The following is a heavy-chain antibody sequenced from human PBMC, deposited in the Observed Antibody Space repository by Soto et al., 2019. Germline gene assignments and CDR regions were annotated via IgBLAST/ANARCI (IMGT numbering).Heavy chain of an antibody. CDR1: GYSFTSYW. Sequence: LGESLKISCKGSGYSFTSYWISWVSQMPGKGLEWMGRIDPSDSYTNYSPSFQGHVTISADKSISTAYLQWSSLKASDTAMYYCARLVAVAGMQYYYYGMDVWGQGTTVTVSS. CDR2: IDPSDSYT. J-gene: IGHJ6*02. CDR3: ARLVAVAGMQYYYYGMDV. D-gene: IGHD6-19*01. V-gene: IGHV5-10-1*01.